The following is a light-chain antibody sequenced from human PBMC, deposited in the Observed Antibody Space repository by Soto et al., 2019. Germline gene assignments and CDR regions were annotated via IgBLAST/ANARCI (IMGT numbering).Light chain of an antibody. CDR1: SSDVGAYNY. Sequence: QSALTQPASVSGSPGQSITISCTGTSSDVGAYNYVSWYQQHPGKAPKLMIYEVSDRPSGVSNRFSGSKSDTTASLTISGLQTEDEADYYCRSYTSSSTVVFGGGTQLTVL. CDR2: EVS. CDR3: RSYTSSSTVV. V-gene: IGLV2-14*01. J-gene: IGLJ2*01.